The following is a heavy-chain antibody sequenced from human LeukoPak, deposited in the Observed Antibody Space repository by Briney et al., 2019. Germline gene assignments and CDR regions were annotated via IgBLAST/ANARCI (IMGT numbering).Heavy chain of an antibody. CDR1: GFIFSSNA. Sequence: GGSLRLSCSASGFIFSSNAMHWVRQAPGKGLEYVSVISSNGCTTYYTDSFKDIFTISRDNSKNTLYLQMSSLRAEDTAVYYCVRASYSSGWYGDCWGQGTLVTVSS. J-gene: IGHJ4*02. CDR3: VRASYSSGWYGDC. V-gene: IGHV3-64D*06. D-gene: IGHD6-19*01. CDR2: ISSNGCTT.